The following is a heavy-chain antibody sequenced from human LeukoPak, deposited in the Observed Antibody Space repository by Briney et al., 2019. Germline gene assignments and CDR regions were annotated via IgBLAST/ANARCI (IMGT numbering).Heavy chain of an antibody. CDR1: GFTFSVYY. J-gene: IGHJ5*02. D-gene: IGHD2-2*01. Sequence: GGSLRLSCAASGFTFSVYYMSWIRQAPGKGLEWVSYISSSGSTIYYADSVKGRFTISRDNAKNSLYLQMNSLRAEDTAVYYCARDPVRYCSSTSCSTPPGGWFDPWGQGTLVTVSS. CDR2: ISSSGSTI. CDR3: ARDPVRYCSSTSCSTPPGGWFDP. V-gene: IGHV3-11*01.